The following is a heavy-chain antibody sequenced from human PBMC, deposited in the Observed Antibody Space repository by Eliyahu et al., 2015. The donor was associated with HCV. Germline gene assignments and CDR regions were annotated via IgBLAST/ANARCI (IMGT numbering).Heavy chain of an antibody. V-gene: IGHV3-7*01. CDR1: GFTFTTYW. D-gene: IGHD3-16*01. J-gene: IGHJ5*02. CDR2: IKQDGSAT. CDR3: ARSWGGWFDP. Sequence: EVQVVESGGGLVQPGGSLRLSCATSGFTFTTYWMSWVRQTPEKGLEWVANIKQDGSATYYVDSVRGRFTISRDNANNSVSLQMINLRVEDTAVYYCARSWGGWFDPWGQGTLVTVSS.